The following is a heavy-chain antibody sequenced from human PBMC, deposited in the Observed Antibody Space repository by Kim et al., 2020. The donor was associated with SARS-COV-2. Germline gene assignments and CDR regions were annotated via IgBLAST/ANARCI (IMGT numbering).Heavy chain of an antibody. CDR2: ISSSSSYI. V-gene: IGHV3-21*01. CDR1: GFTFSSYS. J-gene: IGHJ4*02. Sequence: GGSLRLSCAASGFTFSSYSMNWVRQAPGKGLEWVSSISSSSSYIYYADSVKGRFTISRDNAKNSLYLQMNSLRAEDTAVYYCARTVLINYDFWSGYYNDPGHWGQGTLVTVSS. CDR3: ARTVLINYDFWSGYYNDPGH. D-gene: IGHD3-3*01.